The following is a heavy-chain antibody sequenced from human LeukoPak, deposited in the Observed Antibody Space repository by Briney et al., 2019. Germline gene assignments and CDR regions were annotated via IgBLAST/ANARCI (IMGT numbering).Heavy chain of an antibody. Sequence: SVKVSCKASGGTFSSYAISWVRQAPGQGLEWMGGIIPIFGTANYAQKFQGRVTITTDESTSTAYMELSSLRSEDTAVYYCARSLRGYYDSSGYPYYYYMDVWGKGTTVTVSS. CDR1: GGTFSSYA. CDR2: IIPIFGTA. J-gene: IGHJ6*03. D-gene: IGHD3-22*01. CDR3: ARSLRGYYDSSGYPYYYYMDV. V-gene: IGHV1-69*05.